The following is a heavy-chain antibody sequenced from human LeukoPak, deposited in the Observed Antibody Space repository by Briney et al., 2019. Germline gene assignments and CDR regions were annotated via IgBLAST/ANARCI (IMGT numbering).Heavy chain of an antibody. Sequence: ASVKVSCKASGYTFTGYYIHWVRQAPGQGLEWMGWINPNSGGTNYAPKFQGRVTMTRDTSITTAYMELSRLTSDDTTIYYCATTLHIVVVSWHAFDIWGQGTMVTVSS. CDR3: ATTLHIVVVSWHAFDI. CDR2: INPNSGGT. V-gene: IGHV1-2*02. J-gene: IGHJ3*02. CDR1: GYTFTGYY. D-gene: IGHD2-21*01.